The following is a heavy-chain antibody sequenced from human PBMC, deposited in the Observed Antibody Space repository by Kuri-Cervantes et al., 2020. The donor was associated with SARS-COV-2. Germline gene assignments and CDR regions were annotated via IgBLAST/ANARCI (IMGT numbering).Heavy chain of an antibody. CDR1: GYTFTSYG. D-gene: IGHD3-22*01. J-gene: IGHJ4*02. V-gene: IGHV1-18*01. CDR3: ARHNYYDSSGTFDY. Sequence: ASVKVSCKASGYTFTSYGISWVRQAPGQGLEWMGWISAYNGNTNYEQKLQGRVTMTTDTSTSTAYMELRSLRSDDTAVYYCARHNYYDSSGTFDYWGQGTLVTVSS. CDR2: ISAYNGNT.